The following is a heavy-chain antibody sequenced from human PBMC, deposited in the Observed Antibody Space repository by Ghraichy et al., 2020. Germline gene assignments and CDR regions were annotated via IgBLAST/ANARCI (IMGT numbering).Heavy chain of an antibody. Sequence: SETLSLTCAVSGGSISSGGYSWSWIRQPPGKGLEWIGYIYHSGSTYYNPSLKSRVTISVDRSKNQFSLKLSSVTAADTAVYYCARDTNCSGGSCYSGWFDPWGQVTLVNVSS. V-gene: IGHV4-30-2*01. CDR1: GGSISSGGYS. J-gene: IGHJ5*02. CDR2: IYHSGST. D-gene: IGHD2-15*01. CDR3: ARDTNCSGGSCYSGWFDP.